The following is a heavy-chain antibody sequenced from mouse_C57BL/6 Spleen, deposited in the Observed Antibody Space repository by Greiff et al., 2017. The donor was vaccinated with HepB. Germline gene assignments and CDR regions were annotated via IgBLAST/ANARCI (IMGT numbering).Heavy chain of an antibody. Sequence: VQLQQSGAELAKPGASVKLSCKASGYTFTSYWMHWVKQRPGQGLEWVGNINPSSGYTKYNQKFKDKATLTADKSSSTAYMQLSSLTSEDSAVYYCARSHYYGSSEAWFAYWGQGTLVTVSA. V-gene: IGHV1-7*01. J-gene: IGHJ3*01. CDR1: GYTFTSYW. CDR3: ARSHYYGSSEAWFAY. D-gene: IGHD1-1*01. CDR2: INPSSGYT.